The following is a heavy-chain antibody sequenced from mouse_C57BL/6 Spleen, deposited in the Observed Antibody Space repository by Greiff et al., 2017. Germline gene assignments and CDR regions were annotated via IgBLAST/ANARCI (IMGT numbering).Heavy chain of an antibody. V-gene: IGHV1-78*01. D-gene: IGHD2-13*01. CDR1: GYTFTDYT. CDR3: ASGPCDFYWYFDV. Sequence: VQLQQSDAELVKPGASVTISCKASGYTFTDYTIHWMKQRPEQGLEWIGYIYPRDGSTKYNAKFKGKATLTADKSSSTAYMQLNSLTSEDSAVYFCASGPCDFYWYFDVWGTGTTVTVSS. J-gene: IGHJ1*03. CDR2: IYPRDGST.